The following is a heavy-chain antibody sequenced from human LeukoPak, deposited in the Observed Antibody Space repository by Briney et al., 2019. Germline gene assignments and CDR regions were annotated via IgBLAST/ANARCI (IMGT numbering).Heavy chain of an antibody. D-gene: IGHD2-2*01. V-gene: IGHV4-38-2*02. CDR1: GYSISSGYF. Sequence: SETLSLTCTVSGYSISSGYFWGWMRQPPGKGLEWIGSIYYSGSTYYNPSLKSRVTISVDTSKNQFSLKVRSVTAADTAVYYCARTTEDCSSTSCYQYWFDPWGQGTLVTVSS. J-gene: IGHJ5*02. CDR2: IYYSGST. CDR3: ARTTEDCSSTSCYQYWFDP.